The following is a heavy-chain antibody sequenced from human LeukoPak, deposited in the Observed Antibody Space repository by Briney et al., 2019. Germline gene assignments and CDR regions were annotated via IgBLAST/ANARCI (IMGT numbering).Heavy chain of an antibody. D-gene: IGHD3-9*01. V-gene: IGHV3-7*01. CDR1: GFTFSSYW. Sequence: GALRLSCAASGFTFSSYWMSWVRQAPGKGLEWVANIKQDGSEKYYVDSVKGRFTISRDNAKNSLYLQMNSLRAEDTAVYYCARDRLGLRYFDWLSTALDYWGQGTLVTVSS. CDR3: ARDRLGLRYFDWLSTALDY. J-gene: IGHJ4*02. CDR2: IKQDGSEK.